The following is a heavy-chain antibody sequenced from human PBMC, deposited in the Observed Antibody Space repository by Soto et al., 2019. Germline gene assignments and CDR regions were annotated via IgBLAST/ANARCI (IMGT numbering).Heavy chain of an antibody. Sequence: DVQLVESGGGLVKSGGSLRLSCSASGFIFGDAWMNWVRQAPGKGPEWVGRIKSQTGGGTTDYAAPVKDRFTISRNDSKDTLYLQMNSLRTDDTAVYYWATDFIYSGSDNFFPGREYAMDVWGQGTTVTFS. CDR2: IKSQTGGGTT. CDR1: GFIFGDAW. V-gene: IGHV3-15*07. J-gene: IGHJ6*02. CDR3: ATDFIYSGSDNFFPGREYAMDV. D-gene: IGHD3-10*01.